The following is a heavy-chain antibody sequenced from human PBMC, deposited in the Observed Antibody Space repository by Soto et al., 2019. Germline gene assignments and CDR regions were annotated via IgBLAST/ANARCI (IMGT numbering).Heavy chain of an antibody. V-gene: IGHV4-59*01. J-gene: IGHJ3*02. CDR3: ARVGGAPLGAFDI. Sequence: QVQLQESGPGLVKPSETLSLTCTVSGASISSYYWTWTRQPPGKGLEWIGYMFYSGSTKYNPSLTSRVTVSIDTSKNQFSLRLRSVSGADTAVYYCARVGGAPLGAFDIWGQGTMVTVSS. CDR1: GASISSYY. CDR2: MFYSGST. D-gene: IGHD1-26*01.